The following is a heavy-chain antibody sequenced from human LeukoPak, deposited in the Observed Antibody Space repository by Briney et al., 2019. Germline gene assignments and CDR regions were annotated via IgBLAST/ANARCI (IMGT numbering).Heavy chain of an antibody. V-gene: IGHV4-34*01. CDR3: ARGFTTVTTDEGAFDI. CDR2: INHSGST. D-gene: IGHD4-17*01. Sequence: PSETLSLTCAVSGGSISSGGYYWSWIRQPPGKGLEWIGEINHSGSTNYNPSLKSRVTISVDTSKDQFSLKLSSVTAADTAVYYCARGFTTVTTDEGAFDIWGQGTMVTVSS. CDR1: GGSISSGGYY. J-gene: IGHJ3*02.